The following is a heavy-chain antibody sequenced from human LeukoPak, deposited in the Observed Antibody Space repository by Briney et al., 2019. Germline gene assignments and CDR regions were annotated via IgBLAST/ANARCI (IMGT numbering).Heavy chain of an antibody. CDR1: GGSISSYY. D-gene: IGHD6-13*01. CDR2: IYTSGST. CDR3: AAGYSSSYDAFDI. V-gene: IGHV4-4*07. Sequence: PSEALSLTCTVSGGSISSYYWSWIRQPAGKGLEWIGRIYTSGSTNYNPSLKSRVTMSVDTSKNQFSLKLSSVTAVDTAVYYCAAGYSSSYDAFDIWGQWTMVTVSS. J-gene: IGHJ3*02.